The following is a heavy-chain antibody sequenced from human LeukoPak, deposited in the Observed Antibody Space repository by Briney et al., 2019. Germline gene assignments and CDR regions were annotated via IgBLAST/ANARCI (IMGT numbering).Heavy chain of an antibody. V-gene: IGHV3-15*07. CDR2: IKSKTDGGTT. CDR3: TRTYYDFWSGYYTYYFDY. J-gene: IGHJ4*02. D-gene: IGHD3-3*01. Sequence: GGSLRLSCAASGFTFSSYSMNWVRQAPGKGLEWVGRIKSKTDGGTTDYAAPVKGRFTISRDDSKNTLYLQMNSLKTEDTAVYYCTRTYYDFWSGYYTYYFDYWGQGTLVTVSS. CDR1: GFTFSSYS.